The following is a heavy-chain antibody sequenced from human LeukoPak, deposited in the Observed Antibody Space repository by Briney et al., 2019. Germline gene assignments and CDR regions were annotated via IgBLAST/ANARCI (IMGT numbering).Heavy chain of an antibody. CDR2: IWYDGSNK. CDR3: AKDGCGGDCYSDY. D-gene: IGHD2-21*02. Sequence: GGSLRLSCAASGFTISSYGMHWVRQDPAEGLEGVAVIWYDGSNKYYADSVKGRFTISRDNSKNTLYLQMNSLRAEDTAVYYCAKDGCGGDCYSDYWGQGTLVTVSS. J-gene: IGHJ4*02. CDR1: GFTISSYG. V-gene: IGHV3-33*06.